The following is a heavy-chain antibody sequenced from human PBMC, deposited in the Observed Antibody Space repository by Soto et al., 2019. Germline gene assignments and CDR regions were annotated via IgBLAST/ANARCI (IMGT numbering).Heavy chain of an antibody. CDR1: GYSFTSYW. Sequence: PGESLKISCKGSGYSFTSYWIGWVRQMPGKGLEWMGIIYPGDSDTRYSPSFQGQVTISADKSISTAYLQWSSLKASDTAMYYWARRYYYDSSGYYSTRGAFDIWGQGTMVTVSS. CDR3: ARRYYYDSSGYYSTRGAFDI. V-gene: IGHV5-51*01. CDR2: IYPGDSDT. J-gene: IGHJ3*02. D-gene: IGHD3-22*01.